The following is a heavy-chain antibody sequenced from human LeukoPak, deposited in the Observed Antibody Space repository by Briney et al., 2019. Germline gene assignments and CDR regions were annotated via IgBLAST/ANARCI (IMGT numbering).Heavy chain of an antibody. CDR1: GFTFDDYA. V-gene: IGHV3-9*01. CDR2: ISWNSGSI. D-gene: IGHD1-26*01. J-gene: IGHJ4*02. CDR3: VKDRDSGSYWYYFDY. Sequence: GRSLRLSCAASGFTFDDYAMHWVRQAPGKGLEWVSGISWNSGSIGYADSVKGRFTISRDNAKNSLYLQVNSLRAEDTALYYCVKDRDSGSYWYYFDYWGQGTLVTVSS.